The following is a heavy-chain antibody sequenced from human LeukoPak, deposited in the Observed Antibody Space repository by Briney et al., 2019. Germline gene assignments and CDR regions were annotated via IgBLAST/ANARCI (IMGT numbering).Heavy chain of an antibody. Sequence: ASVKVSCKASGYTFTNFDINWVRQASGQGLEWVGWMTPNNGNAGFAQKLQGRVTLTRDTSISTAFMELSSLKSEDTAIYYCTRGDYWGQGTPVTVSS. CDR2: MTPNNGNA. J-gene: IGHJ4*02. CDR3: TRGDY. V-gene: IGHV1-8*01. CDR1: GYTFTNFD.